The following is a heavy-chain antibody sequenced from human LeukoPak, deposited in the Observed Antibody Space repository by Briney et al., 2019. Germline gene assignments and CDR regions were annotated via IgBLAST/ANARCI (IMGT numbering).Heavy chain of an antibody. J-gene: IGHJ5*02. CDR2: INHSGST. CDR3: ARGYCSSTSCYRQYNWLDP. CDR1: GGSFSGYY. D-gene: IGHD2-2*01. V-gene: IGHV4-34*01. Sequence: SETLSLTCAVYGGSFSGYYWSWIRQPPGKGLEWIGEINHSGSTNYNPSLKSRVTISVDTSKNQFSLKLSSVTAADTAVYYCARGYCSSTSCYRQYNWLDPWGQGTLVTVSS.